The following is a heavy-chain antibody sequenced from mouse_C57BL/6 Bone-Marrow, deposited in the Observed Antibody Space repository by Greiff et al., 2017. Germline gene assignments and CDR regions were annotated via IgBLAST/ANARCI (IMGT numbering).Heavy chain of an antibody. CDR3: AIGHYYGSSYGTDY. J-gene: IGHJ2*01. CDR2: IDPSDSET. Sequence: QVQLQQPGAELVRPGSSVKLSCKASGYTFTSYWMHWVKQRPIQGLEWIGNIDPSDSETHYNQKFKDKATLTVDKSSSTAYMQLSSLTSENSAVYYCAIGHYYGSSYGTDYWGQGTTLTVSS. CDR1: GYTFTSYW. D-gene: IGHD1-1*01. V-gene: IGHV1-52*01.